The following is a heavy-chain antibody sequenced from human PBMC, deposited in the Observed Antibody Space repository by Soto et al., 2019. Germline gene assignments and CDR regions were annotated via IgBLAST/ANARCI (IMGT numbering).Heavy chain of an antibody. D-gene: IGHD6-13*01. J-gene: IGHJ6*02. V-gene: IGHV5-51*01. Sequence: PGESLKISCKGSGYSFTSYWIGWVRQMLGKGLEWMRIIYPGDSDTRYSPSFQGQVTISADKSISTAYLQWSSLKASDTAIYYCARTAAAGKYYYGVDVWGQGTTVTVSS. CDR3: ARTAAAGKYYYGVDV. CDR2: IYPGDSDT. CDR1: GYSFTSYW.